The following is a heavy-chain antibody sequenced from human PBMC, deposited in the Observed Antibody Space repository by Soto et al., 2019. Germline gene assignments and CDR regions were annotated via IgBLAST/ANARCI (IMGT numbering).Heavy chain of an antibody. Sequence: GASVKVSCKASGYTFTSYAMHWVRQAPGQRLEWMGWINAGNGNTRYSQKFQGRVTITRDTSASTAYMELNSLRAEDTAVYYCVRGDNWNDEASDYWGQGTLVTVSS. CDR2: INAGNGNT. CDR1: GYTFTSYA. J-gene: IGHJ4*02. D-gene: IGHD1-1*01. CDR3: VRGDNWNDEASDY. V-gene: IGHV1-3*01.